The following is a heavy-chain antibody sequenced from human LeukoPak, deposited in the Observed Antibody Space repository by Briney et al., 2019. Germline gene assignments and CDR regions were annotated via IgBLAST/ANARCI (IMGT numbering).Heavy chain of an antibody. D-gene: IGHD1-20*01. CDR3: ARADPRYNWNGHFDY. J-gene: IGHJ4*02. CDR2: IYYSGST. Sequence: SETLSLTCTVSGGSISSSSYYWGWIRQPPGKGLEWIGSIYYSGSTYYNPSLKSRVTISVDTSKNQFSLKLSSVTAADTAVYYCARADPRYNWNGHFDYWGQGTLVTVSS. CDR1: GGSISSSSYY. V-gene: IGHV4-39*07.